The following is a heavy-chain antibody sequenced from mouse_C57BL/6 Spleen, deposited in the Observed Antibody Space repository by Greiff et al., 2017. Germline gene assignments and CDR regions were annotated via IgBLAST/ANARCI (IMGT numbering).Heavy chain of an antibody. CDR3: TTNYYGSSYGAY. CDR1: GFNIKDDY. Sequence: EVKLMESGAELVRPGASVKLSCTASGFNIKDDYMHWVKQRPEQGLEWIGWIDPENGDTEYASKFQGKATITADTSSNTAYLRLSSLTSEDTAVYYCTTNYYGSSYGAYWGQGTLVTVSA. D-gene: IGHD1-1*01. V-gene: IGHV14-4*01. CDR2: IDPENGDT. J-gene: IGHJ3*01.